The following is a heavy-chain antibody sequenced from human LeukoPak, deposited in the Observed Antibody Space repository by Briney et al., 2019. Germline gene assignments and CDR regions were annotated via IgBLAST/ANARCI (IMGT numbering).Heavy chain of an antibody. CDR1: GGSFSGYY. V-gene: IGHV4-34*01. CDR3: ARHKTIARKGAFDI. D-gene: IGHD1-14*01. Sequence: SETLSLTCAVYGGSFSGYYWSWIRQPPGKGLEWIGEINHSGSTNYNPSLKSRVTISVDTSKNQFSLKLSSVTAADTAVYYCARHKTIARKGAFDIWGQGTMVTVSS. CDR2: INHSGST. J-gene: IGHJ3*02.